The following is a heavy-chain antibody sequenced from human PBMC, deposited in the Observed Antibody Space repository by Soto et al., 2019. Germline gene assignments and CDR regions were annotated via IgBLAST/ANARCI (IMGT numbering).Heavy chain of an antibody. CDR3: ARGLKGQSGYFHFDS. D-gene: IGHD3-22*01. Sequence: QLQLQESAAGLVKPSETLSLTCGVSGHSMNSGGISWHWIRQSPGKGLEGIGHIYHSGTTNCNPSHEGRVTISVDRSKAQFSLRLTSVTAADTAVYYCARGLKGQSGYFHFDSWGQGTLVTVSS. J-gene: IGHJ4*02. CDR2: IYHSGTT. CDR1: GHSMNSGGIS. V-gene: IGHV4-30-2*06.